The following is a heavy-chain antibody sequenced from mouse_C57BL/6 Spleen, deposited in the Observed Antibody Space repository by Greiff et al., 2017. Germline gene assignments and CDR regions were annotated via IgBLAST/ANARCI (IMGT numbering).Heavy chain of an antibody. CDR3: ARDGATVVSYYFDC. D-gene: IGHD1-1*01. J-gene: IGHJ2*01. Sequence: DVKLVESGGGLVKPGGSLKLSCAASGFTFSSYAMSWVRQTPEKRLEWVATISDGGSYTYYPDNVKGRFTISRDNAKNNLYLQMSHLKSEDTAMYYCARDGATVVSYYFDCWGQGTTLTVSS. CDR2: ISDGGSYT. V-gene: IGHV5-4*01. CDR1: GFTFSSYA.